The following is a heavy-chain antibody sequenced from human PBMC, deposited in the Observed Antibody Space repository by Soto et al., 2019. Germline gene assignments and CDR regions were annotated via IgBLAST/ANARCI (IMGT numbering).Heavy chain of an antibody. CDR2: INPNSGGT. CDR3: ARDRIFGVVIWFDP. Sequence: QVQLVQSGAEVKKPGASVKVSCKASGYTFTGYYMHWVRQAPGQGLERMGWINPNSGGTNYAQKFQGRVTMTRDTSISTAYMELSRLRADETAVYYCARDRIFGVVIWFDPWGQGTLVTVSS. J-gene: IGHJ5*02. D-gene: IGHD3-3*02. V-gene: IGHV1-2*02. CDR1: GYTFTGYY.